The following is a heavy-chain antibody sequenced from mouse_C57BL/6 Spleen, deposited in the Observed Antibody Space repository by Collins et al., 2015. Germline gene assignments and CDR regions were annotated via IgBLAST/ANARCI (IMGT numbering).Heavy chain of an antibody. CDR2: IRNKANGYTT. V-gene: IGHV7-3*01. CDR1: GFTFTDCY. CDR3: ARYRFYYGQNFFDY. J-gene: IGHJ2*01. Sequence: EVKLVESGGGLVQPGGSLSLSCAASGFTFTDCYMSWVRQPPGKALEWLGFIRNKANGYTTEYSASVKGRFTISRDNSQSILYLQMNALRAEDSATYYCARYRFYYGQNFFDYWGQGTTLTVSS. D-gene: IGHD1-1*01.